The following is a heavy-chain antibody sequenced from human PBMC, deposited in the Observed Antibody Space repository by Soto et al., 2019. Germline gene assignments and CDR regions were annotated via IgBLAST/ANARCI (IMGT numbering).Heavy chain of an antibody. CDR3: ARGPRGCTNGVCYTGRYYYYGMDV. J-gene: IGHJ6*02. Sequence: SATLSLTCTVSGGSISSYYWSWIRQPPGKGLEWIGYIYYSGSTNYNPSLKSRVTISVDTSKHQFSLKLSSVTAADTAVYYCARGPRGCTNGVCYTGRYYYYGMDVWGQGTTVTVSS. V-gene: IGHV4-59*12. D-gene: IGHD2-8*01. CDR1: GGSISSYY. CDR2: IYYSGST.